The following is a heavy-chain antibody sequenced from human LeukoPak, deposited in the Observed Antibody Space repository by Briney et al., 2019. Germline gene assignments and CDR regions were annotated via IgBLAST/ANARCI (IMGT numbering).Heavy chain of an antibody. Sequence: SETLSLTCAVYGGSFSGYYWSWIRHPPGKGLEWIGEINHSGSTNYNPSLKSRVTISVDTSKNQFSLKLSSVTAADTAVYYCARRNKYSRARGYSYGYGYWGQGTLVTVSS. CDR2: INHSGST. V-gene: IGHV4-34*01. J-gene: IGHJ4*02. CDR1: GGSFSGYY. CDR3: ARRNKYSRARGYSYGYGY. D-gene: IGHD5-18*01.